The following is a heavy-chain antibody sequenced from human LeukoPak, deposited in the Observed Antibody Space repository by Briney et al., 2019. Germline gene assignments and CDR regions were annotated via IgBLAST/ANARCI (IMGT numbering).Heavy chain of an antibody. D-gene: IGHD3-16*01. J-gene: IGHJ3*02. Sequence: SETLSLTCTVSGASISGSSYFWGWIRQSPGKGLEYIGSVYYSGRTYYNPSLKSRVTISLDTSTNQFSLRLTSVTAADTAVYYCARPLDTSLANPFDIWGHGTMVTVSS. V-gene: IGHV4-39*01. CDR2: VYYSGRT. CDR3: ARPLDTSLANPFDI. CDR1: GASISGSSYF.